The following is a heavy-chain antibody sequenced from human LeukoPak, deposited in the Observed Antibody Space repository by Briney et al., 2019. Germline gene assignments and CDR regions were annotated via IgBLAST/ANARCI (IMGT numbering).Heavy chain of an antibody. D-gene: IGHD2-2*02. CDR1: GFSFGSYW. Sequence: GGSLRLSCAASGFSFGSYWMSWVRQAPGKGLEWVANIKQDGSEKYYVDSVKGRFTISRDNAKNSLYLQMNSLRAEDTAVYYCARDTRGWGKADTKYCSSTSCDTPFDYWGQGTLVTVSS. J-gene: IGHJ4*02. CDR2: IKQDGSEK. CDR3: ARDTRGWGKADTKYCSSTSCDTPFDY. V-gene: IGHV3-7*01.